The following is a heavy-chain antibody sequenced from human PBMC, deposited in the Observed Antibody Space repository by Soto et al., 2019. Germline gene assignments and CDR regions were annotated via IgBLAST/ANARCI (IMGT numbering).Heavy chain of an antibody. J-gene: IGHJ6*04. CDR3: ARERRYRYGSDYGTDV. CDR2: IYYSGST. Sequence: SETLSLTCTVSGGSISSYYWSWIRQPPGKGLEWIGYIYYSGSTNYNPSLKSRVTISVDTSKNQFSLKLSSVTAADTAVYYCARERRYRYGSDYGTDVSGEGTNGTVSS. V-gene: IGHV4-59*01. D-gene: IGHD5-18*01. CDR1: GGSISSYY.